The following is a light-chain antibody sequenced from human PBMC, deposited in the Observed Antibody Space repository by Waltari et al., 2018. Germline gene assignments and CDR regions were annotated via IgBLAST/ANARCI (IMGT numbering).Light chain of an antibody. CDR3: YSAADNAVGV. V-gene: IGLV3-27*01. CDR2: KDN. Sequence: SYDLTQPSSVSVSPGQTARLTCSGDILAKKYGRWFQQKPGQAPVQVIYKDNERPSGIPERFSGSRSGTTVTLTISGAHVDDEADYYCYSAADNAVGVFGGGTKLTV. CDR1: ILAKKY. J-gene: IGLJ3*02.